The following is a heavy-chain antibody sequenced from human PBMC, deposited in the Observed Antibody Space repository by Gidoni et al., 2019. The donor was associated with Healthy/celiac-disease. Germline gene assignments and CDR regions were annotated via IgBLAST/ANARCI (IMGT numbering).Heavy chain of an antibody. CDR3: ANEVSYYYDSSGYYEDY. D-gene: IGHD3-22*01. V-gene: IGHV3-23*01. CDR1: GFTFSSYA. Sequence: EVQLLESGGGLVQPGGSLRLSCAASGFTFSSYAMSWVRQAPGKGLEWVSAISGSGGSTYYADSVKGRFTISRDNSTNTLYLQMNSLRAEDTAVYYCANEVSYYYDSSGYYEDYWGQGTLVTVSS. J-gene: IGHJ4*02. CDR2: ISGSGGST.